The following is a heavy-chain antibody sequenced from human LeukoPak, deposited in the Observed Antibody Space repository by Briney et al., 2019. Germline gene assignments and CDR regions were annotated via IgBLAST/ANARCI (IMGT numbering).Heavy chain of an antibody. CDR3: AKKLLWFGELSPEFDY. Sequence: PGGSLRLSCAASGFTLRSYSMNWVPQAPGKGPEWVSYISLTGCTIYYADSVRRRFTISRHNSKNTLYLQMNSLRAEDTAVYYCAKKLLWFGELSPEFDYWGQGTLVTVSS. D-gene: IGHD3-10*01. V-gene: IGHV3-23*01. CDR2: ISLTGCTI. J-gene: IGHJ4*02. CDR1: GFTLRSYS.